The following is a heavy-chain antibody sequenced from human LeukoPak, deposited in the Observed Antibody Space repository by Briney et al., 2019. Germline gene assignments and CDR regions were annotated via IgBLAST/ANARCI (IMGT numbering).Heavy chain of an antibody. CDR1: GFTFSSYS. Sequence: GGSLRLSCAASGFTFSSYSMNWVRQAPGKGLEWVSSISSSSSYIYYADSVKGRFTISRDNAKNSLYLQMNSLRAEDTAVYYCARDPLGAAAGYYYFDYWGQGTLVTVSS. J-gene: IGHJ4*02. D-gene: IGHD6-13*01. CDR3: ARDPLGAAAGYYYFDY. CDR2: ISSSSSYI. V-gene: IGHV3-21*04.